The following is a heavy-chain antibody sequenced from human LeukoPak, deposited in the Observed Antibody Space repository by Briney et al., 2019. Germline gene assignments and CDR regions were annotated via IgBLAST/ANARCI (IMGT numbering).Heavy chain of an antibody. CDR3: ARSIAGNSDY. CDR1: GYTLTELS. V-gene: IGHV1-24*01. Sequence: ASVKVSCKVSGYTLTELSMHWVRQAPGKGLEWMGGFDPEDGETIYAQKFQGRVTMTRNTSISTAYMELSSLRSEDTAVYHCARSIAGNSDYWGQGTLVTVSS. D-gene: IGHD6-6*01. CDR2: FDPEDGET. J-gene: IGHJ4*02.